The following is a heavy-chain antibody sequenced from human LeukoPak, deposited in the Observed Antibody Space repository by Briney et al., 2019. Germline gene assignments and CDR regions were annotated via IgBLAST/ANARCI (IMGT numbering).Heavy chain of an antibody. CDR2: IYYSGTT. CDR3: ARGVYIAAAQYGY. J-gene: IGHJ4*02. CDR1: GGSXXXDY. D-gene: IGHD6-13*01. Sequence: GGSXXXDYGRWVRQPPGKGREWGGYIYYSGTTNYNPSLKSGVTISVETSKNQFSRKRSAVSAADTAVYYCARGVYIAAAQYGYWGQGPLVTVSS. V-gene: IGHV4-59*01.